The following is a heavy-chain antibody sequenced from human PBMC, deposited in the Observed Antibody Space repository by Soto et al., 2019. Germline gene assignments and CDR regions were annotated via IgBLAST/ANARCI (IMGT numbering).Heavy chain of an antibody. Sequence: ASVKVSCKASGYTFTGYYMHWVRQAPGQGLEWMGWLNPNSGGTNYAKKFQGRVTMTRDTSISTAYMELSRLRSDDTAVYYCARDLYYYGSGSYQPFPYYYYGMDVWGQGTTVTVSS. J-gene: IGHJ6*02. CDR2: LNPNSGGT. CDR1: GYTFTGYY. D-gene: IGHD3-10*01. CDR3: ARDLYYYGSGSYQPFPYYYYGMDV. V-gene: IGHV1-2*02.